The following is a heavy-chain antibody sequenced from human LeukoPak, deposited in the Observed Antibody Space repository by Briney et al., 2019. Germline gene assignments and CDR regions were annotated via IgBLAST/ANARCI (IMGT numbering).Heavy chain of an antibody. J-gene: IGHJ4*02. Sequence: GGSLRLSCAASGFTFSSYWMHWVRQAPGKGLVWVSRINSDGSSTSYADSVKGRFTISRDNAKNTLYLQMNSLRAEDTAVYYCARVPPPSSTSFTFDYWGQRTLVTVSS. V-gene: IGHV3-74*01. CDR2: INSDGSST. CDR1: GFTFSSYW. CDR3: ARVPPPSSTSFTFDY. D-gene: IGHD2-2*01.